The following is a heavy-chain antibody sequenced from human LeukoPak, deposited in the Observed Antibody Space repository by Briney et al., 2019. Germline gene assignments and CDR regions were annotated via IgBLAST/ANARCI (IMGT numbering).Heavy chain of an antibody. CDR2: ISWSSGSI. CDR1: GFTFDDYA. CDR3: ARDPRNGYAVDV. J-gene: IGHJ6*04. D-gene: IGHD2-8*01. V-gene: IGHV3-9*01. Sequence: GGSLRLSCAASGFTFDDYAIHWVRQAPGKGLEWVSGISWSSGSIGYADSVKGRFTISRDNAKNSLYLQMNSLRAEDTAVYYCARDPRNGYAVDVWGKGTTVTISS.